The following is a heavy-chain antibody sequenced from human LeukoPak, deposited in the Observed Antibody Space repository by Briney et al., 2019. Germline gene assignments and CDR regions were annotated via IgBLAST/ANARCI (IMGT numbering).Heavy chain of an antibody. CDR1: GGSFSGYY. Sequence: SETLSLTCAVYGGSFSGYYWSWIRQPPGKGLEWIGEINHSGSTNYNPSLKSRVTISVDTSKNQFSLKLSSVTAADTAVYYCARGSGKLIYYSDYWGQGTLVTVSS. V-gene: IGHV4-34*01. D-gene: IGHD3-10*01. CDR2: INHSGST. CDR3: ARGSGKLIYYSDY. J-gene: IGHJ4*02.